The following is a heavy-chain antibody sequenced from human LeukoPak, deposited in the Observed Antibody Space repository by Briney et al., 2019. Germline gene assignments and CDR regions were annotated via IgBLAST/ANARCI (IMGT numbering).Heavy chain of an antibody. Sequence: GASVKVSCKASGGTFSSYAISWVRQAPGQGLEWMGGIIPIFGTANYAQKFQGRVTITADKSTSTAYMELSSLRSEDTAVYYCARDQSGQWELRSGWWFDPWGQGTLVTVSS. CDR3: ARDQSGQWELRSGWWFDP. CDR1: GGTFSSYA. V-gene: IGHV1-69*06. J-gene: IGHJ5*02. D-gene: IGHD1-26*01. CDR2: IIPIFGTA.